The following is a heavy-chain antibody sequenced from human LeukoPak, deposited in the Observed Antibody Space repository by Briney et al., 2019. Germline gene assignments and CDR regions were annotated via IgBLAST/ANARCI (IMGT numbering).Heavy chain of an antibody. D-gene: IGHD4-17*01. Sequence: PSETLSLTCTVSGGSISSYYWSWIRQPPGKGLEWIGYIYYSGSTNYNPSLKSRVTISVDTSKNQFSPKLSSVTAADTAVYYCARVPQETTVTTYYYYGMDVWGQGTTVTVSS. V-gene: IGHV4-59*01. J-gene: IGHJ6*02. CDR1: GGSISSYY. CDR2: IYYSGST. CDR3: ARVPQETTVTTYYYYGMDV.